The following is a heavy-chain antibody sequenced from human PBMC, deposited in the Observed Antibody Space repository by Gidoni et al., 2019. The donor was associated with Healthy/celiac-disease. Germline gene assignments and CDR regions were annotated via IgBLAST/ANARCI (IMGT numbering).Heavy chain of an antibody. V-gene: IGHV1-8*01. J-gene: IGHJ6*03. Sequence: QVQLVQSGAEVQKPGASVKVSCKASGYTFTSYDINWVRQATGQGLEWMGWMNPNSGNTGYAQKFQGRVTMTRNTSISTAYMELSSLRSEDTAVYYCARGLVVVPAAMGYYYYMDVWGKGTTVTVSS. CDR3: ARGLVVVPAAMGYYYYMDV. CDR2: MNPNSGNT. CDR1: GYTFTSYD. D-gene: IGHD2-2*01.